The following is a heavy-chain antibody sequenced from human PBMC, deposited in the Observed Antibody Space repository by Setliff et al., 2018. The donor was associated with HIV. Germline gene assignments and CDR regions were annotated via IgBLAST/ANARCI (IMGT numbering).Heavy chain of an antibody. Sequence: ASVKVSCKASGGTFSSYAISWVRQAPGQGLEWMGGIIPIFGTANYAQRFQGRVTITTDESTSTAYMELSSLRSEDTAVYYCARVRSGSYGGRAYFDYWGQGTLVTVSS. CDR1: GGTFSSYA. CDR2: IIPIFGTA. D-gene: IGHD1-26*01. CDR3: ARVRSGSYGGRAYFDY. J-gene: IGHJ4*02. V-gene: IGHV1-69*05.